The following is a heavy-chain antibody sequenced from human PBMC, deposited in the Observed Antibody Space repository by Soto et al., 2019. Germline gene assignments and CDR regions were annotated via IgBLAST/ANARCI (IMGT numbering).Heavy chain of an antibody. CDR2: VYYSGST. Sequence: PSETLSPTCTVSGGSISGYFWSWIRQPPGRGLEWIGYVYYSGSTTYNPSLKGRVSMSVDTSKNQFSLKLSSVTAADTAVYYCTRDYESGSYRNWFDPWGQGTLVTVSS. V-gene: IGHV4-59*01. J-gene: IGHJ5*02. CDR1: GGSISGYF. D-gene: IGHD3-10*01. CDR3: TRDYESGSYRNWFDP.